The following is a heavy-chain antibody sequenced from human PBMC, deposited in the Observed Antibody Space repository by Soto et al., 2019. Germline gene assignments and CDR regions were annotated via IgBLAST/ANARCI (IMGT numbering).Heavy chain of an antibody. CDR2: IIPIFGTA. CDR3: ARDSIGASIAVAGIDAFDI. CDR1: GGTFSSYA. Sequence: SVKVSCKASGGTFSSYAISWVRQAPGQGLEWMGGIIPIFGTANYAQKFQGRVTITADESTSTAYVELSSLRSEDTAVYYCARDSIGASIAVAGIDAFDIWGQGTMVTVSS. J-gene: IGHJ3*02. D-gene: IGHD6-19*01. V-gene: IGHV1-69*13.